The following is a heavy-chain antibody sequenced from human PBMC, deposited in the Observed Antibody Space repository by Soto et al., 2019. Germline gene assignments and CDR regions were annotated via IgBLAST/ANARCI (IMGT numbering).Heavy chain of an antibody. V-gene: IGHV1-2*04. CDR1: GYTFTRSG. D-gene: IGHD5-12*01. J-gene: IGHJ3*02. CDR3: ARSKVATNDAFDI. CDR2: INPDNGNT. Sequence: GASVKVSCKASGYTFTRSGISWVRQAPGQGLEWLGWINPDNGNTNYAQKFQGWVTMTRDTSISTAYMELSRLRSDDTAVYYCARSKVATNDAFDIWGKGTMVTVSS.